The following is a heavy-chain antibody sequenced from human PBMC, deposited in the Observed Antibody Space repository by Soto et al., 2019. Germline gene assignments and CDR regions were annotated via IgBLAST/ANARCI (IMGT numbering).Heavy chain of an antibody. J-gene: IGHJ4*02. Sequence: GGSLRLSCAASGFTFSSYAMHWVRQAPGKGLEWVAVIWYDGGNKYYADSVKGRFTISRDNSKNTLYLQMNSLRAEDTAVYYCARAFSSWSNYFDYWGQGTLVTAPQ. CDR2: IWYDGGNK. D-gene: IGHD6-13*01. V-gene: IGHV3-33*08. CDR1: GFTFSSYA. CDR3: ARAFSSWSNYFDY.